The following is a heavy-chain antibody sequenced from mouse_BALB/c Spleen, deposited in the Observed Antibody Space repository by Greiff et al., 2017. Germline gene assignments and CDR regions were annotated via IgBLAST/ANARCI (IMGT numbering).Heavy chain of an antibody. J-gene: IGHJ4*01. V-gene: IGHV5-4*02. CDR2: ISDGGSYT. D-gene: IGHD1-1*01. CDR3: ASSYYYGSSYENAMDY. CDR1: GFTFSDYY. Sequence: EVQLVESGGGLVKPGGSLKLSCAASGFTFSDYYMYWVRQTPEKRLEWVATISDGGSYTYYPDSVKGRFTISRDNAKNNLYLQMSSLKSEDTAMYYCASSYYYGSSYENAMDYWGQGTSVTVSS.